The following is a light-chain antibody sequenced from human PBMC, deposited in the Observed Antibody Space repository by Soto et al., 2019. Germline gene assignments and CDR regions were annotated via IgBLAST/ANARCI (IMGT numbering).Light chain of an antibody. J-gene: IGKJ5*01. CDR2: DAS. V-gene: IGKV1-39*01. CDR3: QKSYMDPIN. CDR1: QSISTY. Sequence: DIQITHSPSSLSASVGNRVTITFLASQSISTYLNWYQKKPGKAPNLLIYDASRLQSGVPSRFSGSGGGTAFTLSISSVQPEDFATYFCQKSYMDPINFGQGTRLEIK.